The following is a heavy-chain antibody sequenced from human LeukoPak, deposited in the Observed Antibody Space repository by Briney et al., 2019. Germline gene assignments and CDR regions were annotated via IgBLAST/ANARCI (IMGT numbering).Heavy chain of an antibody. Sequence: PGGSLRLPCAAAGFTFSSYAMHWVRQAPGKGLEYVSAISSNGGSTYYANFVEGRFTISRDNSKNTLYLQMGSLKTEDTALYYCTRDSGTYNWLDPWGQGTLVTVSS. CDR3: TRDSGTYNWLDP. J-gene: IGHJ5*02. D-gene: IGHD1-26*01. V-gene: IGHV3-64*01. CDR1: GFTFSSYA. CDR2: ISSNGGST.